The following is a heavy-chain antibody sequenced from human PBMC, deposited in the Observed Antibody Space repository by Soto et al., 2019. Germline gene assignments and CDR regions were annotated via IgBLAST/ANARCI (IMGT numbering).Heavy chain of an antibody. D-gene: IGHD6-6*01. J-gene: IGHJ4*02. CDR2: VSWNSGTI. CDR1: GCTFVDYA. CDR3: AKDIAARPPYYFDY. Sequence: PWGSLRLSCAASGCTFVDYAMRWIRQAQGKGLEWVSGVSWNSGTIGYADSVKGRFTISRDNAKNSLYLQMNSLRPEDTALYFCAKDIAARPPYYFDYWGQGILVTVSS. V-gene: IGHV3-9*01.